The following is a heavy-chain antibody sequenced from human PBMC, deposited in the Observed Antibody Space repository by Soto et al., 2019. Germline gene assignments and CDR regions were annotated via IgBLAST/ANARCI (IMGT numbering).Heavy chain of an antibody. CDR1: GYIITDNY. CDR3: ARGPYYVPTYGMDV. V-gene: IGHV1-2*02. CDR2: ISPKSGSA. Sequence: SSVIPIGKESGYIITDNYLPSVRPAPGQGHKWMVWISPKSGSANFAQRFQGRVSMTRDTCSTKVYIELRSLKSDDTSLYYCARGPYYVPTYGMDVWGQGTTDNVSS. D-gene: IGHD3-10*02. J-gene: IGHJ6*02.